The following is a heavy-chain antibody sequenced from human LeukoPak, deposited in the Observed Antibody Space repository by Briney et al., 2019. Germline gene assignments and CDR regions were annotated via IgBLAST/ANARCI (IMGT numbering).Heavy chain of an antibody. CDR1: GYSFTSYW. Sequence: GESLKISCKGSGYSFTSYWIGWVRQMPGKGLEWMGIIYPGDSDTRYSPSFQGQVTISADKSISTAYLQCSSLKASATAMYYWSRGVNGYYLWFDPWGQGTLVTVSS. CDR2: IYPGDSDT. J-gene: IGHJ5*02. CDR3: SRGVNGYYLWFDP. V-gene: IGHV5-51*01. D-gene: IGHD4-17*01.